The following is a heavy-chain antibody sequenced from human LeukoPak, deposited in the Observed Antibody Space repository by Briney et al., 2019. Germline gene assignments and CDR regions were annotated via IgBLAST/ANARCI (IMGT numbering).Heavy chain of an antibody. V-gene: IGHV4-59*12. CDR2: IYYSGST. CDR1: GGSISSYY. CDR3: ARGFHYDFWSGYYTGIDFDY. D-gene: IGHD3-3*01. Sequence: SETLSLTCTVSGGSISSYYWSWIRQPPGKGLEWIGYIYYSGSTNYNPSLKSRVTISVDTSKNQFSLKLSSVTAADTAVYYCARGFHYDFWSGYYTGIDFDYWGQGTLVTVSS. J-gene: IGHJ4*02.